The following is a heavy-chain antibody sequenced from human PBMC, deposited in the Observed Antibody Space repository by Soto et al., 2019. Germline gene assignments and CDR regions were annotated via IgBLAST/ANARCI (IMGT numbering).Heavy chain of an antibody. D-gene: IGHD3-10*01. J-gene: IGHJ6*02. V-gene: IGHV7-4-1*01. CDR3: ARCLTPYKWFGELWKDYYYGMDV. CDR1: GYTFTSYA. Sequence: GASVKVSCKASGYTFTSYAMNWVRQAPGQGLEWMGWINTNTGNPTYAQGFTGRFVFSLDTSVSTAYLQICSLKAEDTAVYYCARCLTPYKWFGELWKDYYYGMDVWGQGTTVTVSS. CDR2: INTNTGNP.